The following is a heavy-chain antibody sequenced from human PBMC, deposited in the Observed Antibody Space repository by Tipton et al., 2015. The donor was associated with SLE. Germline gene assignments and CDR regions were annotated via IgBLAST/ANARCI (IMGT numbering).Heavy chain of an antibody. CDR3: ARGIRAAALDL. J-gene: IGHJ2*01. CDR1: GFTFSDYY. CDR2: IYSGGST. V-gene: IGHV3-53*04. D-gene: IGHD6-13*01. Sequence: SLRLSCAASGFTFSDYYMSWVRQSPGKGLEWLSIIYSGGSTYYADSVKGRFTISRHNSKNTLYLQMNSLRAEDTAVYHCARGIRAAALDLWGRGTLVTVSS.